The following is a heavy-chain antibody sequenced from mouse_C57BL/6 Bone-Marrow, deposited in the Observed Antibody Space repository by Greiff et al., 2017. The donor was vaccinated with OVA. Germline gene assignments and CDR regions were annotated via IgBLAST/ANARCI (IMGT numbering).Heavy chain of an antibody. CDR2: IRNKANNHAT. CDR1: GFTFSDAW. J-gene: IGHJ2*01. Sequence: EVKLVESGGGLVQPGGSMKLSCAASGFTFSDAWMDWVRQSPEKGLEWVAEIRNKANNHATYYAESVKGRFTISRDDSKSSVYLQMNSLRAEDTGIYYCTSGFYYYGSSLDYWGQGTTLTVSS. CDR3: TSGFYYYGSSLDY. V-gene: IGHV6-6*01. D-gene: IGHD1-1*01.